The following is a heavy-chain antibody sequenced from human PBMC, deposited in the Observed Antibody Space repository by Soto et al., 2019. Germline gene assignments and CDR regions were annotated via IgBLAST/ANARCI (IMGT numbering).Heavy chain of an antibody. CDR3: AKDLGDGGLDY. J-gene: IGHJ4*02. CDR1: GFTFDDYA. D-gene: IGHD4-17*01. CDR2: ISWNSGSI. Sequence: EVQLVESGGGLVQPGRSLRLSCAASGFTFDDYAMHWVRQAPGKGLEWVSGISWNSGSIGYADSVKGRFTISRDNAKNSLYLQMNSLRAEDTALYYCAKDLGDGGLDYWGQGTLVTVSS. V-gene: IGHV3-9*01.